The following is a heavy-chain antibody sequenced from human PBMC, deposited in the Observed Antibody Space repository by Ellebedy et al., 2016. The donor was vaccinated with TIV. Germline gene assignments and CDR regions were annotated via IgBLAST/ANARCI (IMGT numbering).Heavy chain of an antibody. V-gene: IGHV1-24*01. Sequence: ASVKVSXXVSGYNLRDFSIHWVRQAPGQGLEWLGGFEHEYGEVIYAQKLQGRVTMTEDTSTDTAYMELRSLRSEDTALYYCTAGFGSGWFQTFDVWGQGTKVTVSS. CDR1: GYNLRDFS. CDR2: FEHEYGEV. J-gene: IGHJ3*01. D-gene: IGHD6-19*01. CDR3: TAGFGSGWFQTFDV.